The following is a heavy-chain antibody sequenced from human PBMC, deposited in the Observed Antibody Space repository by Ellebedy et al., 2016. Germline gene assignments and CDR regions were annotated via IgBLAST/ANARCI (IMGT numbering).Heavy chain of an antibody. Sequence: LRLXXTVSGGSLSSGAYYWTWIRQPAGKGLEWIGRIYTSGSPIYNPSLKSRVTMSIDTSNNHFSLEVNSVTAADTAVYYCASLTIPGGSDFWGQGTPVTVSS. D-gene: IGHD3-3*01. J-gene: IGHJ4*02. V-gene: IGHV4-61*02. CDR3: ASLTIPGGSDF. CDR2: IYTSGSP. CDR1: GGSLSSGAYY.